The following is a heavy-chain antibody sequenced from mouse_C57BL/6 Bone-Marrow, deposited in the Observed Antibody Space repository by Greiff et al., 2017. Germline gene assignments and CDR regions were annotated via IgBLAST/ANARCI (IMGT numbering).Heavy chain of an antibody. D-gene: IGHD1-1*01. Sequence: EVKVEESGGGLVQPGGSMKLSCAASGFTFSDAWMDWVRQSPEKGLEWVAEIRNKANNHATYYAESVKGRFTISRDDSKSSVYLQMNSLRAEDTGIYYCTRGGSSTYYFDYWGQGTTLTVSS. CDR2: IRNKANNHAT. CDR1: GFTFSDAW. CDR3: TRGGSSTYYFDY. J-gene: IGHJ2*01. V-gene: IGHV6-6*01.